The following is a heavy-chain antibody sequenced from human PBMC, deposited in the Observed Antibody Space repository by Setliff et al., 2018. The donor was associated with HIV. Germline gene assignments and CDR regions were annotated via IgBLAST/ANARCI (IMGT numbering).Heavy chain of an antibody. D-gene: IGHD4-17*01. V-gene: IGHV1-8*02. J-gene: IGHJ6*03. CDR3: ARGTTVVMGDDVDNYHYSYLDV. CDR1: GYTFTSYD. CDR2: MNPNSGNT. Sequence: ASVKVSCKASGYTFTSYDINWVRQATGQGLEWMGWMNPNSGNTGYAQKFRGRVTMTRDTSISTAYMELSRLTSDDTAMYYCARGTTVVMGDDVDNYHYSYLDVWGKGTTVTVSS.